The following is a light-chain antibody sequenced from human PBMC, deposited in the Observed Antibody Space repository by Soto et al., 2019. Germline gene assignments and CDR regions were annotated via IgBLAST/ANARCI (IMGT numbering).Light chain of an antibody. CDR3: QQYYSLPFS. V-gene: IGKV4-1*01. Sequence: DIVMTQSPDSLTVSLGERATINCKSSQSVFYSSRNKNQLGWYQQKPGQPPKLLIYWASTRESGVPDRFSGSGYGTDFTLTISSLQAEDVAVFYCQQYYSLPFSFGPGTKVEIK. J-gene: IGKJ3*01. CDR2: WAS. CDR1: QSVFYSSRNKNQ.